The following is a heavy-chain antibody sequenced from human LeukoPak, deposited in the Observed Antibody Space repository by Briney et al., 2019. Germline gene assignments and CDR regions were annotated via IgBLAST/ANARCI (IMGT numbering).Heavy chain of an antibody. CDR2: INPKSGGT. Sequence: ASVKVSCKASGYTFTGYYIHWVRQAPGQGLEWMGRINPKSGGTNYAQKFQGSVTMSRDTSISTAYMELRRLRSDDTAVYYCARPRSSWYSDAFDIWGQGTMVTVSS. V-gene: IGHV1-2*02. J-gene: IGHJ3*02. D-gene: IGHD6-13*01. CDR1: GYTFTGYY. CDR3: ARPRSSWYSDAFDI.